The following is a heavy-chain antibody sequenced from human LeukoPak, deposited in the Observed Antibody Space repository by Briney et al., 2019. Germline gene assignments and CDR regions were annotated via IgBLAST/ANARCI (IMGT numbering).Heavy chain of an antibody. CDR3: ARRGTGHGMDV. D-gene: IGHD1-1*01. CDR2: INNDGSSA. Sequence: GGSLGLSCAASGFTFNNYWIHWVRQVPGKGLVWVSRINNDGSSASYVDSVKGRFTISRDNAKNTLFLQMNSLRAEDTAVYYCARRGTGHGMDVWGQGTTVIVYS. CDR1: GFTFNNYW. V-gene: IGHV3-74*01. J-gene: IGHJ6*02.